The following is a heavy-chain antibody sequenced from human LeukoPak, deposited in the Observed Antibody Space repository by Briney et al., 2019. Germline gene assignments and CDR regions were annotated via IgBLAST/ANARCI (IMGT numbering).Heavy chain of an antibody. CDR2: IIPIFGTA. CDR3: ASLYYYDSSGYTNWFDP. D-gene: IGHD3-22*01. J-gene: IGHJ5*02. CDR1: GGTFSIYA. V-gene: IGHV1-69*13. Sequence: ASVKVSCKASGGTFSIYAISWVRQAPGQGLEWMGGIIPIFGTANYAQKFQGRVTITADESTSTAYMELSSLRSEDTAVYYCASLYYYDSSGYTNWFDPWGQGTLVTVSS.